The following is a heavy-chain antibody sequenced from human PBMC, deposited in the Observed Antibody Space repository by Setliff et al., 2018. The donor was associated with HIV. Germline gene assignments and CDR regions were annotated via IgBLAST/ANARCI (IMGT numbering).Heavy chain of an antibody. V-gene: IGHV1-2*02. D-gene: IGHD1-7*01. CDR2: IDPNSGDT. Sequence: ASVKVSCKASGYTFTGYYLHWVRQAPGQGLEWMGWIDPNSGDTNYEQKFQGRVSMTRDTSISTVYMELRSLRSDDTAVYYCARYSNWNFEEHFDYWGQGTLVTVSS. J-gene: IGHJ4*02. CDR1: GYTFTGYY. CDR3: ARYSNWNFEEHFDY.